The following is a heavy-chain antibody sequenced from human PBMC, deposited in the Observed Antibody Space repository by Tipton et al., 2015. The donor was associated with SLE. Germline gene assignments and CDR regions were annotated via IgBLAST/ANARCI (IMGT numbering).Heavy chain of an antibody. Sequence: TLSLTCTVSGGSITTNHWSWIRQPPGKGLEWIGFLYDGGSTNYNLSFGSRVTISADTSNNQFSLKLTSVTAADTAVYYCAKYCYESTGVQGIVYWGRGALVAVAS. CDR3: AKYCYESTGVQGIVY. V-gene: IGHV4-59*01. D-gene: IGHD3-22*01. CDR2: LYDGGST. CDR1: GGSITTNH. J-gene: IGHJ4*01.